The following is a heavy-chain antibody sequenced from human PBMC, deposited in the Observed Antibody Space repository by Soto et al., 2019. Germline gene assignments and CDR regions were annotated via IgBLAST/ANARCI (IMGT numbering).Heavy chain of an antibody. V-gene: IGHV5-51*01. J-gene: IGHJ4*02. Sequence: GESLKISCKGSGYSFTNYWIGWVRQMPGKGLEWMGIIYPGNSDTRYSPSFQGQVTISADKSSSTAYLQWSSLKASDTAMYYCTRHTSGGSGGYAYWGQGTLVTVSS. CDR2: IYPGNSDT. CDR3: TRHTSGGSGGYAY. D-gene: IGHD3-10*01. CDR1: GYSFTNYW.